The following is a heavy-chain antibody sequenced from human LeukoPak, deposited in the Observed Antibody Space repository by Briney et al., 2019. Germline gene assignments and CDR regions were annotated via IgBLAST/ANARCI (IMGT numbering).Heavy chain of an antibody. V-gene: IGHV4-59*01. Sequence: SETLSLTCTVSGGSIGSYYWSWIRQPPGKGLEWIGYIYYSGSTNYNPSLKSRVTISVDTSKNQFSLKLSSVTAADTAVYYCARDPYYEDAFDIWGQGTMVTVSS. CDR3: ARDPYYEDAFDI. CDR2: IYYSGST. D-gene: IGHD3-3*01. J-gene: IGHJ3*02. CDR1: GGSIGSYY.